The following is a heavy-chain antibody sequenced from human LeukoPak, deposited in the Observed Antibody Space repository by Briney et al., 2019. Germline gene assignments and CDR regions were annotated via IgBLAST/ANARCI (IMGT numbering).Heavy chain of an antibody. CDR2: IIPIFGTA. Sequence: ASVKVSCTASRGTFSSYAISWVRQAPGQGLEWMGGIIPIFGTANYAQKFQGRVTITADESTSTAYMELSSLRSEDTAVYYCASIAQAYCGGDCYWGFDYWGQGTLVTVSS. CDR3: ASIAQAYCGGDCYWGFDY. J-gene: IGHJ4*02. CDR1: RGTFSSYA. V-gene: IGHV1-69*13. D-gene: IGHD2-21*02.